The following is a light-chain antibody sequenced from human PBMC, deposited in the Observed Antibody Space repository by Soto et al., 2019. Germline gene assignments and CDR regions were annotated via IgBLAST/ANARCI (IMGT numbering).Light chain of an antibody. CDR3: QQNGGPPMYT. V-gene: IGKV3-20*01. J-gene: IGKJ2*01. CDR2: GAS. Sequence: DIVLTQSPGTLSVSPGERATLSCRASQTVSSSFLAWYQQKPGQAPGLLIHGASTRATGIPDRFSGSGSGTNFLLTISSLEPEDFALYYCQQNGGPPMYTFARGTKRRSN. CDR1: QTVSSSF.